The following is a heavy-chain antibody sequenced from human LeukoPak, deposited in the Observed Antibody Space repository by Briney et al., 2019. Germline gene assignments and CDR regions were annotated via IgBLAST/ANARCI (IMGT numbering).Heavy chain of an antibody. D-gene: IGHD2-15*01. V-gene: IGHV1-69*01. J-gene: IGHJ6*02. CDR2: IIPIFGTA. CDR1: GGTFSSYA. CDR3: ARDQRQRAIVVVVAATPSYYYGMDV. Sequence: SVKVSCKASGGTFSSYAISWVRQAPGQGLEWMGGIIPIFGTANYAQKFQGRVTITADESTSTAYMELSSLRSEDTAVYYCARDQRQRAIVVVVAATPSYYYGMDVWGQGTTVTVSS.